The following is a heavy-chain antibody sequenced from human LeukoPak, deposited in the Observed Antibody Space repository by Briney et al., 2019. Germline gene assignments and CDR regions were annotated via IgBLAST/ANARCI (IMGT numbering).Heavy chain of an antibody. D-gene: IGHD4-11*01. CDR1: GFTVSSNY. CDR3: AKDLGYYSSYYYGMDV. J-gene: IGHJ6*02. Sequence: GGSLRLSCAASGFTVSSNYMSWVRQAPGKGLEWVAVISYDGRSKYYGDSVKGRFTISRDNSKNTLYLQMNSLRAEDSAVYYCAKDLGYYSSYYYGMDVWGQGTTVTVSS. V-gene: IGHV3-30*18. CDR2: ISYDGRSK.